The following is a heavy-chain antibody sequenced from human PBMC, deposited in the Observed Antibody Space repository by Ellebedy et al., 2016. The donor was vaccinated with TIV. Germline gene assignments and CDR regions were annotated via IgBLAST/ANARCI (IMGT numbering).Heavy chain of an antibody. Sequence: HTGGSLRLSCAASGFTFSSYWMHWVRQAPGQGLVLVSRINSDGSSTTYADSVKGRFTISRDNAKNTLYLQMKSLRAEDTAVYYCSGNFVYWGQGTLVTVSS. CDR1: GFTFSSYW. J-gene: IGHJ4*02. CDR3: SGNFVY. CDR2: INSDGSST. D-gene: IGHD6-25*01. V-gene: IGHV3-74*03.